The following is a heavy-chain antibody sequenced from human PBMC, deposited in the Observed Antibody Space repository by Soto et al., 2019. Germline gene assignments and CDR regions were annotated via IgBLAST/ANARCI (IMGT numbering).Heavy chain of an antibody. V-gene: IGHV3-33*01. D-gene: IGHD2-21*02. J-gene: IGHJ6*02. CDR2: IWYDGSNK. Sequence: GGSLRLSCAASGFTFSSYGMHWVRQAPGKGLEWVAVIWYDGSNKYYADSVKGRFTISRDNSKNTLYLQMNSLRAEDTAVYYCARYAEGDPYRIYYYYGMDVWGQGTTVTVSS. CDR1: GFTFSSYG. CDR3: ARYAEGDPYRIYYYYGMDV.